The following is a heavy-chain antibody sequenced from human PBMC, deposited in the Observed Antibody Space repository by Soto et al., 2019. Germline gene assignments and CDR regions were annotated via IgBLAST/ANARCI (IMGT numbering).Heavy chain of an antibody. Sequence: GGSLRLSCSASGFTFSSYAMRWVRQAPGKGLEWVSAISGSGVSTYYADSVKGRFTISRDNSKNTLYLQMNSLRAEDTAVYYCAKEHHYSSSWSKFDYWGQGTLVTVSS. CDR1: GFTFSSYA. CDR3: AKEHHYSSSWSKFDY. J-gene: IGHJ4*02. V-gene: IGHV3-23*01. CDR2: ISGSGVST. D-gene: IGHD6-13*01.